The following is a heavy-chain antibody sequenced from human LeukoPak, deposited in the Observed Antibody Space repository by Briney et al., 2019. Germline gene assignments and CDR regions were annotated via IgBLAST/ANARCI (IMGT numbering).Heavy chain of an antibody. D-gene: IGHD4-23*01. CDR3: AVDDYGGAPGPQDY. J-gene: IGHJ4*02. CDR2: INPNSGGT. CDR1: GYTFTGYY. V-gene: IGHV1-2*02. Sequence: ASVKVSCKASGYTFTGYYMHWVRQAPGQGLEWMGWINPNSGGTNYAQKFQGRVTMTRDTSISTAYMELRSLRSDDTAVYYCAVDDYGGAPGPQDYWGQGTLVTVSS.